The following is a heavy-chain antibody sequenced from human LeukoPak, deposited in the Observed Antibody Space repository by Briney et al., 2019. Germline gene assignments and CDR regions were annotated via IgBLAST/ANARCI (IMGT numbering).Heavy chain of an antibody. CDR1: GFTFSSHG. Sequence: GGSLRLSCAASGFTFSSHGMHWVRQAPGKGLEWVALISYDGSNKYYGDSVKGRFTISRDNSKNTLYLQMNSLRAEDTAVYYCARDVSNTARAPNWFDPWGQGTLVTVSS. CDR3: ARDVSNTARAPNWFDP. V-gene: IGHV3-30*03. J-gene: IGHJ5*02. CDR2: ISYDGSNK. D-gene: IGHD5-18*01.